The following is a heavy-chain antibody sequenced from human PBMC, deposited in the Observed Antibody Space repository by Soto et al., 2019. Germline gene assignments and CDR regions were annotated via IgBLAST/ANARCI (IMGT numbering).Heavy chain of an antibody. CDR1: GFTFTSSA. Sequence: ASVKVSCKASGFTFTSSAMQWVRQARGQRLEWIGWIVVGSGNTNYAQKFQERVTITRDMSTSTAYMEPSSLRSEDTAVYYCAADRDYSSGLDAFDIWGQGTMVTVSS. D-gene: IGHD6-19*01. CDR2: IVVGSGNT. J-gene: IGHJ3*02. CDR3: AADRDYSSGLDAFDI. V-gene: IGHV1-58*02.